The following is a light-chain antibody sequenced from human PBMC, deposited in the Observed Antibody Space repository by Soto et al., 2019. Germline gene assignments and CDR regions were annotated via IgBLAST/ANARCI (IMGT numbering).Light chain of an antibody. J-gene: IGLJ1*01. CDR3: SSYATSGTPYI. CDR2: EVS. CDR1: SSDVGGYNY. Sequence: QSVLTRPASVSGSPGQSITISCTGTSSDVGGYNYVSWYQQHPGKAPKLMIYEVSNRPSGVSNRFSGSKSGNTASLTISGLQAEDEADYYCSSYATSGTPYIFATGTKVTVL. V-gene: IGLV2-14*01.